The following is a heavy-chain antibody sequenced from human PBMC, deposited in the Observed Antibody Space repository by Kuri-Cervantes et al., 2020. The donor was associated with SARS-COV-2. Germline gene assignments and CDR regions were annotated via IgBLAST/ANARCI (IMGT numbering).Heavy chain of an antibody. V-gene: IGHV3-43D*04. J-gene: IGHJ4*02. D-gene: IGHD3-22*01. CDR1: GFTFDDYG. CDR3: AKALFYYYDSSGYIDY. Sequence: GESLKISCAASGFTFDDYGMYWVRQAPGKGLEWVSSVNWNGGSTYYADSVKGRFTISRDNSKNTLYLQMNSLRAEDTAVYYCAKALFYYYDSSGYIDYWGQGTLVTVSS. CDR2: VNWNGGST.